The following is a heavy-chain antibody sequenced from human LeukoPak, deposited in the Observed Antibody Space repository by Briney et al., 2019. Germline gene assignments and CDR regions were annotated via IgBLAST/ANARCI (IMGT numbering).Heavy chain of an antibody. CDR2: INPNSGGT. CDR3: ARPASEHRKWLVLRGDGAFDI. Sequence: GASVKVSCKASGYTLTGYYMHWVRQAPGQGLEWMGWINPNSGGTNYAQKFQGRVTMPRDTSISTDYMELSRLRSDDTAVYYCARPASEHRKWLVLRGDGAFDIWGQGTMVSVS. D-gene: IGHD6-19*01. V-gene: IGHV1-2*02. J-gene: IGHJ3*02. CDR1: GYTLTGYY.